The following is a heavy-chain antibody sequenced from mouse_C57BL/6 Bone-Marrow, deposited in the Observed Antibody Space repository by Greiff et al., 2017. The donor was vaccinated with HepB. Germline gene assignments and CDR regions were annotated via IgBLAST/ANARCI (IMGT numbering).Heavy chain of an antibody. CDR3: TRDRDYYSNYYAMDY. CDR2: ISSGGDYI. J-gene: IGHJ4*01. D-gene: IGHD2-5*01. V-gene: IGHV5-9-1*02. Sequence: EVKLMESGEGLVKPGGSLKLSCAASGFTFSSYAMSWVRQTPEKRLEWVAYISSGGDYIYYADTVKGRFTISRDNARNTLYLQMSSLKSEDTAMYYCTRDRDYYSNYYAMDYWGQGTSVTVSS. CDR1: GFTFSSYA.